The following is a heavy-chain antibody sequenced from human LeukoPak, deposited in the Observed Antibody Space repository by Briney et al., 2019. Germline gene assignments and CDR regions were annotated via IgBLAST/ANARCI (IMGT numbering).Heavy chain of an antibody. V-gene: IGHV3-11*01. D-gene: IGHD6-19*01. CDR2: ISSSGSTI. Sequence: KPGGSLRLYCAASGFTFSDYYMSWIRQAPGKGLEWVSYISSSGSTIYYAHSVKGRFTISRDNAKNSLYLQMNSLRAEDAAVYYCARDLGIAVAGFDYWGQGTLVTVSS. CDR3: ARDLGIAVAGFDY. CDR1: GFTFSDYY. J-gene: IGHJ4*02.